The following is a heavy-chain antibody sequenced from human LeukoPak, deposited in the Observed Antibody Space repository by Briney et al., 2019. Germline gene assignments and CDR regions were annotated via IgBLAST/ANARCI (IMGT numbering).Heavy chain of an antibody. V-gene: IGHV3-11*04. J-gene: IGHJ4*02. CDR1: GFTFSDHY. Sequence: GGSLRLSCAAFGFTFSDHYMSRIRQAPGKGLEWVSYIGDSGTPIYYADSVKGRFTVSRDNAKNSLFLQMDSLRAEDTAVYYCARDRRPSVYGGLDNWGQGTLVTVSS. D-gene: IGHD4/OR15-4a*01. CDR3: ARDRRPSVYGGLDN. CDR2: IGDSGTPI.